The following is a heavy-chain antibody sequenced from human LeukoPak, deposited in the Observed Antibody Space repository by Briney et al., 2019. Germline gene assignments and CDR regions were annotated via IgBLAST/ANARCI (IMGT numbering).Heavy chain of an antibody. Sequence: QSGGSLRLSCAASGFTFSSYAMHWVRQAPGKGLEWVAVISYDGSNKYYADSVKGRFTISRDNSKNTLYLQMNSLRAEDTAVYYCARDLRDGYPSYYFDYWGQGTLVTVSS. CDR2: ISYDGSNK. D-gene: IGHD5-12*01. CDR3: ARDLRDGYPSYYFDY. V-gene: IGHV3-30-3*01. CDR1: GFTFSSYA. J-gene: IGHJ4*02.